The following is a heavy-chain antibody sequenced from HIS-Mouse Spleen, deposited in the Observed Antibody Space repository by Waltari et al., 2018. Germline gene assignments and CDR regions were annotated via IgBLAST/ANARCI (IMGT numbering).Heavy chain of an antibody. CDR2: ISYDGSNK. J-gene: IGHJ4*02. Sequence: QVQLVESGGGVVQPGRSLRLSCAASGFTFSSYGMPWVRQAPGKGMEWVEVISYDGSNKYYADSVKGRFTISRDNSKNTLYLQMNSLRAEDTAVYYCAKDRGSPLYFDYWGQGTLVTVSS. CDR1: GFTFSSYG. CDR3: AKDRGSPLYFDY. V-gene: IGHV3-30*18. D-gene: IGHD1-26*01.